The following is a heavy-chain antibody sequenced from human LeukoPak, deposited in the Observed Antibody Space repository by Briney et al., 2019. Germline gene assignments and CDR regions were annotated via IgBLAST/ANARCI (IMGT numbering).Heavy chain of an antibody. CDR3: ARRNYDILTGFYGGGTYNYYYTDV. CDR1: GSSISSDYY. CDR2: TSFSGST. V-gene: IGHV4-59*08. D-gene: IGHD3-9*01. J-gene: IGHJ6*03. Sequence: SETLSLTCSVSGSSISSDYYWTWIRQPPGKGLEWIGFTSFSGSTNYNPSLKSRVTISVDTSRNQFSLRLNAMTAADTAVYYCARRNYDILTGFYGGGTYNYYYTDVWGKGTAVIVSS.